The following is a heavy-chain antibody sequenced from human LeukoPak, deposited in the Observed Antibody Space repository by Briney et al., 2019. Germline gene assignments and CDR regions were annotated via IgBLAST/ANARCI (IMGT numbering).Heavy chain of an antibody. V-gene: IGHV1-2*06. J-gene: IGHJ6*02. CDR3: ASSRNALSGMDV. CDR2: INPNSGGT. D-gene: IGHD3-16*01. Sequence: ASVKVSCKASGYTFTGYYMHWVRQAPGQGLEWMGRINPNSGGTNYAQKFQGRVTMTRDTSISTAYMELSRLRSDDTAVYYCASSRNALSGMDVWGQGTTVTVSS. CDR1: GYTFTGYY.